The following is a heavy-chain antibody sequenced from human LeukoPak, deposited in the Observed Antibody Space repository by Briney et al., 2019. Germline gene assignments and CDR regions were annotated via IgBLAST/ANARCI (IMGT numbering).Heavy chain of an antibody. D-gene: IGHD3-22*01. CDR1: GYTFSDFS. CDR3: VRLRRNNDRSGYYYYYDY. J-gene: IGHJ4*02. CDR2: ISVRSNYR. Sequence: GGSLTLSCAASGYTFSDFSVNWVRQAPGKGLEWVSSISVRSNYRYYADSVRGRFTISRDDARDSLFLQMNSQRAEDTAVYFCVRLRRNNDRSGYYYYYDYWGQGTLVTVSS. V-gene: IGHV3-21*01.